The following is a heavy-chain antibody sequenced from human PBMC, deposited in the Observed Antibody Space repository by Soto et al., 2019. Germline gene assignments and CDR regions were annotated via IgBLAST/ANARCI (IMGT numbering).Heavy chain of an antibody. CDR2: IWSDATNT. Sequence: PGGSLRLSCVASGFSFSSHGMRWVRQAPGKRLEWVSVIWSDATNTYYIDSVKGRFTISRDNSKSTLFLQMNSLRAEDTAVYYCARNEGQFLAHIDYWGLGTLVTVS. J-gene: IGHJ4*02. V-gene: IGHV3-33*01. D-gene: IGHD2-21*01. CDR3: ARNEGQFLAHIDY. CDR1: GFSFSSHG.